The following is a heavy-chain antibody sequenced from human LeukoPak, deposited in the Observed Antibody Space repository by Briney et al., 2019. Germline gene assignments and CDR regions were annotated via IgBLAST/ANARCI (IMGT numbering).Heavy chain of an antibody. CDR1: GGSISDYY. J-gene: IGHJ4*02. CDR2: IYYSGTT. V-gene: IGHV4-59*08. D-gene: IGHD3-22*01. Sequence: SETLSFTCTVSGGSISDYYWNWIRQPPGKGLEWIGYIYYSGTTNYNPSLKSRVTISFDTSKIQFSLKLSSVTAADTAVYYCARAYDTSGYYPEFDSWGQGALVTVSS. CDR3: ARAYDTSGYYPEFDS.